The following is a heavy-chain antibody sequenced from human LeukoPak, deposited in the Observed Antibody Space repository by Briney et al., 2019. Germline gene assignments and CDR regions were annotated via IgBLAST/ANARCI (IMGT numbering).Heavy chain of an antibody. V-gene: IGHV3-23*01. CDR2: ISGSGGST. D-gene: IGHD1-26*01. CDR1: GFTFSSYS. J-gene: IGHJ4*02. CDR3: AKYSGGSYLTLRSDY. Sequence: GGSLRLSCAASGFTFSSYSMNWFRQAPGKGLEWVSAISGSGGSTYYADSVKGRFTISRDNSDNTLYLQMNSLRVEDTAVYYCAKYSGGSYLTLRSDYWGQGTLVTVSS.